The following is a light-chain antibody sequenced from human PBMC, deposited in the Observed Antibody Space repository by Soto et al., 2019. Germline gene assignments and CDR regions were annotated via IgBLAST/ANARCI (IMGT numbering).Light chain of an antibody. Sequence: QSALTQPASVSGSPGQSITISCTRTSSDVGLYNYVSWYQQHPGTVPKLMIYEVSNRPSGVSNRFSASKSGNTASLTISGLQAEDEGDYYCSSYTTSSPVIFGGGTKVTVL. CDR1: SSDVGLYNY. CDR3: SSYTTSSPVI. V-gene: IGLV2-14*01. J-gene: IGLJ2*01. CDR2: EVS.